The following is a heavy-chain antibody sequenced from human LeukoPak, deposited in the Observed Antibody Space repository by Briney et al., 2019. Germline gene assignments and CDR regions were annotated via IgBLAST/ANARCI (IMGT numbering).Heavy chain of an antibody. CDR3: ARAPGDWFDP. J-gene: IGHJ5*02. V-gene: IGHV4-30-2*01. D-gene: IGHD7-27*01. Sequence: PSETLSLTCTVSGGSISSGDFYWNWIRQPPGKGLEWIGYIYHSGIIYYNPSLKSRVTISLDMSKNQFSLKLTSVTAADTAIYYCARAPGDWFDPWGQGTLVTVSS. CDR1: GGSISSGDFY. CDR2: IYHSGII.